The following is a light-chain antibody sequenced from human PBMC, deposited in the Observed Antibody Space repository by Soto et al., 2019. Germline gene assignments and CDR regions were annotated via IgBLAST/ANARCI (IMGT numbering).Light chain of an antibody. CDR3: SSYAGSNKSV. J-gene: IGLJ1*01. CDR2: EVS. CDR1: SSDVGGYNY. Sequence: QSALTQPHSASGSPGQSVTISCTGTSSDVGGYNYVSWYQQHPGKAPKLMIYEVSKRPSGVPDRFSGSKSGNTASLTVSGLQPEDEADYYCSSYAGSNKSVFGTGTKLTVL. V-gene: IGLV2-8*01.